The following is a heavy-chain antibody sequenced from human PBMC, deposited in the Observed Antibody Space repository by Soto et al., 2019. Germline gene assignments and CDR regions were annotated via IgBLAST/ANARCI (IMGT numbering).Heavy chain of an antibody. Sequence: SETLSLTCTVSGGSIRSYYWSWIRQPPGKGLEWIGYISYSGSTNYNPSLKSRVTISVDTSKNQFSLKLSSVTAADTAVYYCARDSSSWNWFDPWGQRTLVTVSS. V-gene: IGHV4-59*01. CDR2: ISYSGST. J-gene: IGHJ5*02. CDR1: GGSIRSYY. D-gene: IGHD2-2*01. CDR3: ARDSSSWNWFDP.